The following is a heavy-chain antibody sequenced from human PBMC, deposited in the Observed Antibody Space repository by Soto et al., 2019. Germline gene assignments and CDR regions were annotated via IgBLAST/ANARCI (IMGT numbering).Heavy chain of an antibody. CDR2: IYYSGST. CDR3: ARAAPYYDILTGLRYYYYGMDV. CDR1: GGSISSGDYY. Sequence: SETLSLTCTVSGGSISSGDYYWSWIRQPPGKGLEWIGYIYYSGSTYYNPSRKSRVTISVYTSKNQFSLKLSSVTAADTAVYYCARAAPYYDILTGLRYYYYGMDVWGQGTTVTVSS. J-gene: IGHJ6*02. D-gene: IGHD3-9*01. V-gene: IGHV4-30-4*01.